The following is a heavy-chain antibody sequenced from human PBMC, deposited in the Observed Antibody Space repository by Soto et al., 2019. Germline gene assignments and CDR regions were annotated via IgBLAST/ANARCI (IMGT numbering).Heavy chain of an antibody. CDR3: ARALDTAMVIAGY. D-gene: IGHD5-18*01. CDR1: GYTFTCYY. J-gene: IGHJ4*02. CDR2: VNPNSGGT. Sequence: ASVKVSYKASGYTFTCYYMHWVRQAPGQGLEWMGWVNPNSGGTNYAQKFQGRVTMTRDTSISTAYMELSRLRSDDTAVYYCARALDTAMVIAGYWGQGTLVTVSS. V-gene: IGHV1-2*02.